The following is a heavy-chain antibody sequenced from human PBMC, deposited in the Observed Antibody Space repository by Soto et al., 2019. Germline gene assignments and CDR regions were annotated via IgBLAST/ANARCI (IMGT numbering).Heavy chain of an antibody. D-gene: IGHD1-1*01. CDR1: GFTFSTYT. CDR2: ISSTSSYI. V-gene: IGHV3-21*01. CDR3: ARGESTGTPFFDS. J-gene: IGHJ4*02. Sequence: EVQLVESGGGLVKPGGSLRLSCAASGFTFSTYTMNWVRQAPGKGLEWVSSISSTSSYIFYTDSVKGRFTISRDNAKKSLSLQMDSLRAEDTAVYDCARGESTGTPFFDSWGQGTLVTVSS.